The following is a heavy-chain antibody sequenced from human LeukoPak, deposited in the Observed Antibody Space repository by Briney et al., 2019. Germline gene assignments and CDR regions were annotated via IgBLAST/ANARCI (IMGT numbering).Heavy chain of an antibody. V-gene: IGHV3-30*02. CDR1: GFTFSSSP. CDR3: ARDFLHLGG. J-gene: IGHJ3*01. CDR2: IHFDGSDK. Sequence: PGGSLRLSCEASGFTFSSSPMHWVRQAPGKGLEWLAFIHFDGSDKYYADSVKGRFTISRDNAKNMLYLQMNSLRAEDTAVYYCARDFLHLGGWGQGTMVTVSS. D-gene: IGHD3-16*01.